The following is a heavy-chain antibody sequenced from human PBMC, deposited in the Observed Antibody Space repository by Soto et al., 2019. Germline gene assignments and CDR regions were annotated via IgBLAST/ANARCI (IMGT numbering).Heavy chain of an antibody. D-gene: IGHD3-10*01. CDR3: ARWGFAMDV. CDR2: ILSSGST. J-gene: IGHJ6*02. Sequence: PSETLSLTCTVSGGSVNSANYYWSWIRQPPGKRLEWIGYILSSGSTNYNPSLQRRVTISVDTSRNHFSLKLSSVTAADTAVYYCARWGFAMDVWGQGTTVTVSS. V-gene: IGHV4-61*03. CDR1: GGSVNSANYY.